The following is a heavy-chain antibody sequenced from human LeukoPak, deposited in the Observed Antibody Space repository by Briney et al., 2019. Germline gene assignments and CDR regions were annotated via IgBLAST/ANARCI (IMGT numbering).Heavy chain of an antibody. CDR3: ARDHVPAYVGIDY. V-gene: IGHV1-46*01. D-gene: IGHD2-2*01. CDR1: GYIFSNYY. J-gene: IGHJ4*02. CDR2: INPSAEST. Sequence: ASVKVSCKASGYIFSNYYIHWVRQAPGQGFEWMGVINPSAESTTYAQKFQGRVTMTRDTPTSTVYMELSSLRSDDTAVYYCARDHVPAYVGIDYWGQGTLVTVSS.